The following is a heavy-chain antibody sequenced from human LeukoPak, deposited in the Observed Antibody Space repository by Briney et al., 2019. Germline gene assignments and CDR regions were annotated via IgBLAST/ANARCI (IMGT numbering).Heavy chain of an antibody. V-gene: IGHV4-34*01. Sequence: SETLSLTCAVYGGSFSGYYWSWIRQPPGKGLEWIGEINHSGSTNYNPSLKSRVTISADTPKNQFSLKLSSVTAADTAVYYCARGGYSYGLHYWGQGTLVTVSS. J-gene: IGHJ4*02. D-gene: IGHD5-18*01. CDR1: GGSFSGYY. CDR2: INHSGST. CDR3: ARGGYSYGLHY.